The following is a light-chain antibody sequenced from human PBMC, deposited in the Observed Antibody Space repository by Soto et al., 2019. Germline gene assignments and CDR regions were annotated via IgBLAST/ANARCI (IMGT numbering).Light chain of an antibody. CDR1: SSNIGAGYD. J-gene: IGLJ2*01. CDR3: LSFDSSLSVV. CDR2: GNN. Sequence: QSVLTQPPSVSGAPGQRVTISCTGSSSNIGAGYDVHWYQQLPGRAPKLLIYGNNNRPSGVPDRFSGSKSGTSASLAITGLQAEDEADYYCLSFDSSLSVVFGGGTKLTVL. V-gene: IGLV1-40*01.